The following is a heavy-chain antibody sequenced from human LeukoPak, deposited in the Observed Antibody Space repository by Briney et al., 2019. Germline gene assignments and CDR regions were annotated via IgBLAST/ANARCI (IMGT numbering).Heavy chain of an antibody. D-gene: IGHD5-12*01. CDR3: ARGGAYDSHGVLDY. J-gene: IGHJ4*02. V-gene: IGHV3-53*01. CDR2: IYSGGTT. Sequence: GSLRLSCADSAFTVCNKYMSWVRQAPGKRLEWVSVIYSGGTTYYADPVKGRFTISRDNSKNTLYLQMSGLRAEDTALYYCARGGAYDSHGVLDYWGQGALVTVSS. CDR1: AFTVCNKY.